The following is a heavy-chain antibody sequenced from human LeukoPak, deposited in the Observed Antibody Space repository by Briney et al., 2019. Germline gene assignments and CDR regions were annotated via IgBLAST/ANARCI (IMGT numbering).Heavy chain of an antibody. D-gene: IGHD4-17*01. CDR1: GASVSSIGYS. Sequence: PSETLSLTCGVSGASVSSIGYSWSWIRQPPGRGLEWIGYIYQSGSASYNPSLKSRVTISVDTSKNQFSLKLSSVTAADTAVYYCARWGHMTTVTNGHWFDPWGQGTLVTVSS. CDR2: IYQSGSA. V-gene: IGHV4-30-2*01. CDR3: ARWGHMTTVTNGHWFDP. J-gene: IGHJ5*02.